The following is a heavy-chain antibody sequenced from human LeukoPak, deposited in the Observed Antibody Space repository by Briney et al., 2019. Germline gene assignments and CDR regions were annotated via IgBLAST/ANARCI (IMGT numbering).Heavy chain of an antibody. V-gene: IGHV4-34*01. CDR2: INHSGST. J-gene: IGHJ4*02. D-gene: IGHD3-3*01. CDR3: ARGRGSYDFWSGYRSPPSFDY. Sequence: NPSETLSLTCAVYGGSFSGYYWSWIRQPPGKGLEWIGEINHSGSTNYNPSLKSRVTISVDTSKNQFSPKLSSVTAADTAVYYCARGRGSYDFWSGYRSPPSFDYWGQGTLVTVSS. CDR1: GGSFSGYY.